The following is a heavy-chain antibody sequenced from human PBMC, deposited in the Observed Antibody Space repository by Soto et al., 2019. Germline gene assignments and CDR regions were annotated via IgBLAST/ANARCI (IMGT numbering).Heavy chain of an antibody. CDR1: GFTVSSNY. CDR3: ARHGYSYGGGYFDY. J-gene: IGHJ4*02. V-gene: IGHV3-66*04. CDR2: IYSGGSA. D-gene: IGHD5-18*01. Sequence: EVQLVESGGGLVQPGGSLRLSCAASGFTVSSNYMSWVRQAPGKGLEWVSVIYSGGSAYYADSVKGRFTISRDNSKNTRYIQMTSLRAEDTAVYYCARHGYSYGGGYFDYWGPGTLVTVSS.